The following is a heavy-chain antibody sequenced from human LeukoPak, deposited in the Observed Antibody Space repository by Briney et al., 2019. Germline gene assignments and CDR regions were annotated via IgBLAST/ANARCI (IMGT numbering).Heavy chain of an antibody. J-gene: IGHJ6*02. V-gene: IGHV4-34*01. CDR1: GGSFSGYY. CDR3: ARLGAPDYWSGYYAPSGYYYGMDV. D-gene: IGHD3-3*01. Sequence: SETLSLTCAVYGGSFSGYYWSWIRQPPGKGLEWIGEINHSGSTNCNPSLKSRVTISVDTSKNQFSLKLSSVTAADTAVYYCARLGAPDYWSGYYAPSGYYYGMDVWGQGTTVTVSS. CDR2: INHSGST.